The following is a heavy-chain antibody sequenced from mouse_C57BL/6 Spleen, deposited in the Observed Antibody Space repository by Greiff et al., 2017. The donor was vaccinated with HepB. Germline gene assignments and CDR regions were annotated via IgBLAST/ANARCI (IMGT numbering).Heavy chain of an antibody. CDR2: IDPSDSYT. V-gene: IGHV1-69*01. D-gene: IGHD1-1*01. CDR3: ARRAVVPYYAMDY. CDR1: GYTFTSYW. Sequence: QVQLQQSGAELVMPGASVKLSCKASGYTFTSYWMHWVKQRPGQGLEWIGEIDPSDSYTNYNQKFKGKSTLTVDKSSSTAYMQLSSLTSEDSAVYYCARRAVVPYYAMDYWGQGTSVTVSS. J-gene: IGHJ4*01.